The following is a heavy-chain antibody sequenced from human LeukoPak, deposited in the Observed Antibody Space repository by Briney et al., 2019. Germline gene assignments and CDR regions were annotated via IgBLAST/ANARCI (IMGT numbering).Heavy chain of an antibody. D-gene: IGHD3-16*01. J-gene: IGHJ4*02. Sequence: GGSLRLSCAASGFTFSSYSMNWGRQAPGKGLEWVSYISSSSSTTYYADSVKGRFTISRDNAKNSLYLQMNSRRAEDTAVYYCARQGGSPFDYWGQGTLVTVSS. CDR2: ISSSSSTT. CDR1: GFTFSSYS. V-gene: IGHV3-48*04. CDR3: ARQGGSPFDY.